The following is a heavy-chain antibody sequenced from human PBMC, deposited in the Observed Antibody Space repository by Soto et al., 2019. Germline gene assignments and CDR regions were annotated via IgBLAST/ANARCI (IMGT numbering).Heavy chain of an antibody. Sequence: PSETLSLTCTVSGGSISSGDYYWSWIRQPPAKGLEWIGYIYYSGSTYYNPSLKSRVTISVDTSKNQFSLKLSSVTAADTAVYYCARSAAGLYCSGGSCENWFDPWGQGTLVTVSS. V-gene: IGHV4-30-4*01. CDR1: GGSISSGDYY. J-gene: IGHJ5*02. D-gene: IGHD2-15*01. CDR2: IYYSGST. CDR3: ARSAAGLYCSGGSCENWFDP.